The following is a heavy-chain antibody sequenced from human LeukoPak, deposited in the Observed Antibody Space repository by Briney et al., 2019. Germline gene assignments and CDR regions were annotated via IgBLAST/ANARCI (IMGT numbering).Heavy chain of an antibody. Sequence: ASVKVSCKASGYTFTSYDINWVRQATGQGLEWMGWINPNSGGTDYAQKFQGRVTMTRDTSISTVYMELSSLRSEDTAVYYCARDSPLEYYYGSGSYLHWFDPWGQGTLVTVSS. CDR1: GYTFTSYD. J-gene: IGHJ5*02. CDR2: INPNSGGT. CDR3: ARDSPLEYYYGSGSYLHWFDP. D-gene: IGHD3-10*01. V-gene: IGHV1-2*02.